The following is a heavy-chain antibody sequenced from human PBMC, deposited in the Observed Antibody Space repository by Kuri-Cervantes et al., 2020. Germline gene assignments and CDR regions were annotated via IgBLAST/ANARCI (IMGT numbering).Heavy chain of an antibody. CDR2: MSSGSIYM. J-gene: IGHJ6*02. CDR1: GFTFGDYA. Sequence: GGSLRLSCTASGFTFGDYAMSWFRQAPGKGLEWVSSMSSGSIYMYYADSLKGRFTISRDNTKNSLYLQMNSLRAEDTAVYYCARVGSRRGMDVWGQGTAVTVSS. D-gene: IGHD2-15*01. V-gene: IGHV3-21*01. CDR3: ARVGSRRGMDV.